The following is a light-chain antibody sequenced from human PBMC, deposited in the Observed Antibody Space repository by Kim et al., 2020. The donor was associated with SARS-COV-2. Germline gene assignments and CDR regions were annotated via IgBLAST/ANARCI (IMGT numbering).Light chain of an antibody. J-gene: IGKJ2*01. CDR3: QQYNNWPYT. CDR1: QSVSSN. Sequence: EIVMTQSPATLSVSPGERATLSCRASQSVSSNLACYQQKPGQAPRLLIYGASTRATGIPARFSGSGSGTEFTLTISSLQSEDFAVYYCQQYNNWPYTFGQGTKLEI. V-gene: IGKV3-15*01. CDR2: GAS.